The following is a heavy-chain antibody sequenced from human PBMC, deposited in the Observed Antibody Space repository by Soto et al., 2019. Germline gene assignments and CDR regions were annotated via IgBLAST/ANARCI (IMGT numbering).Heavy chain of an antibody. CDR3: ARADFEYYYDSSGYYSFDY. Sequence: PGGSLRLSCAASGFTFSSYAMHWVRQAPGKGLEWVAVISYDGSNKYYADSVKGRFTISRDNSKNTLYLQMNSLRAEDTAVYYCARADFEYYYDSSGYYSFDYWGQGTLVTVSS. CDR1: GFTFSSYA. J-gene: IGHJ4*02. CDR2: ISYDGSNK. D-gene: IGHD3-22*01. V-gene: IGHV3-30-3*01.